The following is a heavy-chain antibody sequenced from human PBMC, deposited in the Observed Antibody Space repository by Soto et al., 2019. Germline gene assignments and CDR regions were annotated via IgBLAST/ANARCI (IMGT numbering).Heavy chain of an antibody. CDR3: AKPFCPNGGCKKTVFGY. CDR1: GGSISSSSSY. Sequence: QLQLQESGPGLAKPSETLSLTCTVSGGSISSSSSYWGWIRQPPGKGLEWIGTISYSGSTYYNPSLKSRVTIAVDTSKNQFSLRLSSVTAADTAVYHCAKPFCPNGGCKKTVFGYWGQGTLVTVSS. CDR2: ISYSGST. D-gene: IGHD2-8*01. J-gene: IGHJ4*02. V-gene: IGHV4-39*01.